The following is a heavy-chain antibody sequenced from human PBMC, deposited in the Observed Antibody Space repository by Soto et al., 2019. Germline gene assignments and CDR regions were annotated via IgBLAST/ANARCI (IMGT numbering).Heavy chain of an antibody. Sequence: QVQLQESGPGLVKPSETLSLTCTVSADSISSYYWSWIRQPPGKGLEWIGYIYRSGSGNYNPSLQSRVTISVDTSKNQISLKLSSVTAADTAVYYCARDAPYLLDAFEVWGQGTVVTVSS. D-gene: IGHD1-26*01. J-gene: IGHJ3*01. CDR3: ARDAPYLLDAFEV. V-gene: IGHV4-59*01. CDR1: ADSISSYY. CDR2: IYRSGSG.